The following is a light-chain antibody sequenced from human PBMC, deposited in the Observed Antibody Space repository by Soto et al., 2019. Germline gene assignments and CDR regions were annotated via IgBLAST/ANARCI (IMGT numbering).Light chain of an antibody. V-gene: IGKV3D-20*01. J-gene: IGKJ1*01. CDR3: QQYGSSPWT. Sequence: EIVLTQSPATLSLSPGDRATLSCGASQSVSSSYLAWFQQKPGLAPRLLIYGALSRATGIPDRLSGSGSGTDFTLTISRLEPEDFAMYYCQQYGSSPWTFGQGTKVEIK. CDR1: QSVSSSY. CDR2: GAL.